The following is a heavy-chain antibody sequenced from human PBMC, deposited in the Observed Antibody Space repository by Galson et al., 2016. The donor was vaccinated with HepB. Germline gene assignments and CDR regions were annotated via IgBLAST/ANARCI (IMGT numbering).Heavy chain of an antibody. CDR3: ARSLGWYFDV. V-gene: IGHV3-21*01. Sequence: SLRLSCADSGFTFGSYSMNWVRQAPGKGLEWISSISSSSAYTYYADSVKGRFSISRDNAKNSLYLQMNSQRAEDTAVFYCARSLGWYFDVWGRGTLVTVSS. CDR2: ISSSSAYT. CDR1: GFTFGSYS. J-gene: IGHJ2*01. D-gene: IGHD6-6*01.